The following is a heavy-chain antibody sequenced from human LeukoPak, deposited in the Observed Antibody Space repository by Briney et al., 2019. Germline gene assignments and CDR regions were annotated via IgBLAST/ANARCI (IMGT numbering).Heavy chain of an antibody. CDR3: AKEASTGNCNSDYFDD. Sequence: GRSLRLSCSASGFTFSTYSMHWVRQAPGKGLEWVAVISSGGSTRYYAGSVKGRFTISRDNPKNTLYLQMNSLRAEDTAVYYCAKEASTGNCNSDYFDDWGQGTLVTVSS. J-gene: IGHJ4*02. CDR1: GFTFSTYS. V-gene: IGHV3-30*18. D-gene: IGHD2-15*01. CDR2: ISSGGSTR.